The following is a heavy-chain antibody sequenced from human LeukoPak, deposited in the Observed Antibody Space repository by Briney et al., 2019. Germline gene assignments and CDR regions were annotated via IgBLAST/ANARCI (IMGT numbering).Heavy chain of an antibody. CDR2: IYYTGST. D-gene: IGHD5-12*01. J-gene: IGHJ6*03. Sequence: SETLSLTRTISGGSISSYYWSWIRQPPGKGLEWIGYIYYTGSTNHNPSLKSRVTISVDTSKNQFSLKLSSVTAADTAVYYCARVVYSGYDFRGAMDVWGKGTTVTVSS. CDR3: ARVVYSGYDFRGAMDV. CDR1: GGSISSYY. V-gene: IGHV4-59*01.